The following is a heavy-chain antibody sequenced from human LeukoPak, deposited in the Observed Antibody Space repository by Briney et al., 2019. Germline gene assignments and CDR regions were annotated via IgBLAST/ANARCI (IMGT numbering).Heavy chain of an antibody. CDR1: GGSISSYY. V-gene: IGHV4-59*01. CDR2: IYYSGST. Sequence: SETLSLTCTVSGGSISSYYWSWIRQPPGKGLEWIGYIYYSGSTNYNPSLKSRVTISVDTSKNQFSLKLSSVTAADTAVYNCARGVVVAAITGPDAFDIWGQGTMVTVSS. CDR3: ARGVVVAAITGPDAFDI. J-gene: IGHJ3*02. D-gene: IGHD2-15*01.